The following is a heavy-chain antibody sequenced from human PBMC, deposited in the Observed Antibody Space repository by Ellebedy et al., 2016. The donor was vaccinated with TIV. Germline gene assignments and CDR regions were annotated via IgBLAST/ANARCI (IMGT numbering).Heavy chain of an antibody. Sequence: GESLKISCAASGFTFSSYSMNWVRQAPGKGLEWVSVIYDRDKTYYADAVKGRYTISRDTSQNTLYLQMSNLRVEDTAVYYCVRDWGYTYADWGQGTLVIVAS. D-gene: IGHD5-18*01. V-gene: IGHV3-53*01. J-gene: IGHJ4*02. CDR3: VRDWGYTYAD. CDR2: IYDRDKT. CDR1: GFTFSSYS.